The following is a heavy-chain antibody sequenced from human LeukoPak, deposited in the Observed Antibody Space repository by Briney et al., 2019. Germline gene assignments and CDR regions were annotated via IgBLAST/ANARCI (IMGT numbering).Heavy chain of an antibody. CDR2: IIPIFGTA. V-gene: IGHV1-69*05. D-gene: IGHD3-22*01. CDR1: GGTFSSYA. CDR3: ARTYLLYDSSGYYLGLSAFDI. J-gene: IGHJ3*02. Sequence: SVKVSCKASGGTFSSYAISWVRQTPGQGLEWMGGIIPIFGTANYAQKFQGRVTITTDESTSTAYMELSSLRSEDTAVYYCARTYLLYDSSGYYLGLSAFDIWGQGTMVTVSS.